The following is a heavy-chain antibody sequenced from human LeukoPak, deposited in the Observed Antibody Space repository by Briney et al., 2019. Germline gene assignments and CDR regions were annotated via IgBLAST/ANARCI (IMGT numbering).Heavy chain of an antibody. Sequence: SGGSLRLSCAASGFTFTSYTMNWVRQAPGKGLEWISYVRTSGGVVSYTDSVRGRFTISTDSAKNSLYRQMNSLRDDDTAVYYCVRDQFYAFDVWGQGTMVTVSS. CDR2: VRTSGGVV. V-gene: IGHV3-48*02. CDR1: GFTFTSYT. J-gene: IGHJ3*01. CDR3: VRDQFYAFDV.